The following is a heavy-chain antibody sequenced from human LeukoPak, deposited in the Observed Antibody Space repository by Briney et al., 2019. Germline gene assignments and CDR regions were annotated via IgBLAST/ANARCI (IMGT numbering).Heavy chain of an antibody. CDR1: GYAFSNYY. J-gene: IGHJ4*02. Sequence: ASVKVSCKASGYAFSNYYMHWVRQAPGQGLEWMGIINPSGGYTTYAQKFQGRVTMTRDTSTSTVSMELSSLRSEDTAVYFCARQEDSSGYYYYYWGQGTLVTVSS. D-gene: IGHD3-22*01. CDR2: INPSGGYT. CDR3: ARQEDSSGYYYYY. V-gene: IGHV1-46*01.